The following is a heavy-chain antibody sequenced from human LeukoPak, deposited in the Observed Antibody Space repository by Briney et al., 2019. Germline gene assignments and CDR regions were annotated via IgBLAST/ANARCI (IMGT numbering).Heavy chain of an antibody. V-gene: IGHV4-34*01. CDR1: GLTFSNAW. Sequence: GSLRLSCAASGLTFSNAWMCWVRQPPGKGLEWIGEINHSGSTNYNPSLKSRVTISVDTSKNQFSLKLSSVTAADTAVYYCARESPSCSSTSCYYYYYGMDVWGQGTTVTVSS. D-gene: IGHD2-2*01. CDR2: INHSGST. CDR3: ARESPSCSSTSCYYYYYGMDV. J-gene: IGHJ6*02.